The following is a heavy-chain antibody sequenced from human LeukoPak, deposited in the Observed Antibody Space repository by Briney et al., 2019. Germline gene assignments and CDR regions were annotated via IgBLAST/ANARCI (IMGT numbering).Heavy chain of an antibody. CDR1: GFTFSRYW. Sequence: GGSPRLSCAASGFTFSRYWMTWVRQAPGQGLEWVASINEDGSGKHYVDSVKGRFTISRDNAQKSVYLEMNSLRAEDTAVYYCARAVTSTEGYWGQGTLVTVSS. J-gene: IGHJ4*02. CDR3: ARAVTSTEGY. CDR2: INEDGSGK. D-gene: IGHD4-17*01. V-gene: IGHV3-7*03.